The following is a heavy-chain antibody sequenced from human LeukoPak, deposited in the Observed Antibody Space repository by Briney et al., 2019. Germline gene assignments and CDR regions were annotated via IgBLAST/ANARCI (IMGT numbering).Heavy chain of an antibody. CDR3: ASWGHGVRYYYYMDV. D-gene: IGHD3-16*01. J-gene: IGHJ6*03. CDR2: ISYDGSNK. Sequence: PLGGSLRLSCAASGFTFSSYAMHWVRQAPGKGLEWVAVISYDGSNKYYADSVKGRFTISRDNSKNTLYLQMNSLRAEDTAVYYCASWGHGVRYYYYMDVWGKGTTVTVSS. CDR1: GFTFSSYA. V-gene: IGHV3-30*04.